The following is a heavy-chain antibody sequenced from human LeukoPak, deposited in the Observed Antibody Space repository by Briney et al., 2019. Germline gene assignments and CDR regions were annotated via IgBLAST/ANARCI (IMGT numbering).Heavy chain of an antibody. CDR1: GGFISSYY. CDR3: ARGRASKATFDY. CDR2: INHSGST. J-gene: IGHJ4*02. Sequence: PSETLSLTCTVSGGFISSYYWSWLRQPPGKGLEWIGEINHSGSTNYNPSLKSRVTISVDTSKNQFSLKLSSVTAADTAVYYCARGRASKATFDYWGQGTLVTVSS. D-gene: IGHD1-26*01. V-gene: IGHV4-34*01.